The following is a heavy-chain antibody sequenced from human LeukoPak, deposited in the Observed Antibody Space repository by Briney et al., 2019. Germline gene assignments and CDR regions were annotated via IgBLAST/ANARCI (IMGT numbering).Heavy chain of an antibody. CDR1: GGSISSSGYY. D-gene: IGHD5-18*01. CDR2: IYHSGST. CDR3: ARPRGYSYGYIDY. V-gene: IGHV4-39*01. Sequence: SETLSLTCTVSGGSISSSGYYWGWIRPPPGKGLEWIGSIYHSGSTYYNPSLKSRVTISVDTSKNQFSLKLSSVTAADTAVYYCARPRGYSYGYIDYWGQGTLVTVSS. J-gene: IGHJ4*02.